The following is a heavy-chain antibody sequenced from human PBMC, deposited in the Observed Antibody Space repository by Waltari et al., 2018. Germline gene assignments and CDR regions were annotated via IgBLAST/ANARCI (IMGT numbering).Heavy chain of an antibody. CDR1: GFSISDYY. V-gene: IGHV3-72*01. D-gene: IGHD3-22*01. Sequence: VRLVESGGTVVQPGGPLRLSCTASGFSISDYYMDWLRQAPGKGLEWVGRSRYRAQGYSTDYGDSVEGRFTILRDEAKNSLYLQMDRLRPEDTAVYFCSRAVFSSGYYFLDHWGQGTPVMVSS. CDR2: SRYRAQGYST. J-gene: IGHJ4*02. CDR3: SRAVFSSGYYFLDH.